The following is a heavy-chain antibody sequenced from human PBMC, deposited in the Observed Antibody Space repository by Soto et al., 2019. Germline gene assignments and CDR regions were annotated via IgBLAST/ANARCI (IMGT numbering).Heavy chain of an antibody. V-gene: IGHV1-2*02. Sequence: GASVKVSCKASGYTFTGYYMHWVRQAPGQGLEWMGWINPNNGGTNYAQKFQGRVTMTRDTSISTAYMELSRLRSDDTAVYYCARDRRVVAAESYYYYGMDVWGQGTTVTVSS. J-gene: IGHJ6*02. D-gene: IGHD2-15*01. CDR3: ARDRRVVAAESYYYYGMDV. CDR2: INPNNGGT. CDR1: GYTFTGYY.